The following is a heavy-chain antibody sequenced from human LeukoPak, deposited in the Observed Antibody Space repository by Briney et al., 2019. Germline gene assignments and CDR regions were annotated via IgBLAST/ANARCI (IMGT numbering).Heavy chain of an antibody. D-gene: IGHD4-11*01. J-gene: IGHJ6*03. CDR2: IYHSGST. V-gene: IGHV4-38-2*01. CDR1: GYSISSGYY. Sequence: PSETLSLTCAVSGYSISSGYYWGWIRQPPGKGLEWIGSIYHSGSTYYNPSLKSRVTISVDTSKNQFSLKLSSVTAADTAVYYRARLWLHLSDYIYYYYYMDVWGKGTTVTVSS. CDR3: ARLWLHLSDYIYYYYYMDV.